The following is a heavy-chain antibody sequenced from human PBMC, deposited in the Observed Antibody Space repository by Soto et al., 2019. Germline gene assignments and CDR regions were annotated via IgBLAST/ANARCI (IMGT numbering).Heavy chain of an antibody. CDR1: GFTFSSYG. V-gene: IGHV3-30*18. Sequence: PGGSLRLSCAASGFTFSSYGMHWVRQAPGKGLEWVAVISHDGSNKYYADSVKGRFTISRDNSKNTLYLQMNSLRAEDTAVYYCAKRLGYCSSTSCYNPGDFDYWGQGTLVTVSS. CDR2: ISHDGSNK. J-gene: IGHJ4*02. D-gene: IGHD2-2*02. CDR3: AKRLGYCSSTSCYNPGDFDY.